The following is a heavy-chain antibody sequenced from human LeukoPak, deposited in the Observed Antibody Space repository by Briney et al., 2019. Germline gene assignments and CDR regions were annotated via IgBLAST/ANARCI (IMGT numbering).Heavy chain of an antibody. Sequence: GGSLRLSCAASGFTFSSYAMSWVRQAPGKGLEWVSAISGSGGSTYYADSVKGRFTISRDTSKNTLYLQMNSLRAEDTAVYYCAGGSDHYYGSGNYSYYYYMDVWGKGTTVTVSS. CDR2: ISGSGGST. CDR1: GFTFSSYA. CDR3: AGGSDHYYGSGNYSYYYYMDV. V-gene: IGHV3-23*01. J-gene: IGHJ6*03. D-gene: IGHD3-10*01.